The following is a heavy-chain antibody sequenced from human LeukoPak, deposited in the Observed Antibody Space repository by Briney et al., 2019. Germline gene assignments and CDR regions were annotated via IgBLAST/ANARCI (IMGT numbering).Heavy chain of an antibody. CDR1: GFTYSSYW. CDR3: GRENCSRFSCPLDS. V-gene: IGHV3-7*01. D-gene: IGHD2-2*01. CDR2: IKQDGSEK. J-gene: IGHJ4*02. Sequence: GGSLRLSCAASGFTYSSYWMSWVRQAPGKGLEWVANIKQDGSEKYYVNSVRGRFSISSDNAKNPLYLQMNSLSADDTAVHYVGRENCSRFSCPLDSWGQGTLVTVSS.